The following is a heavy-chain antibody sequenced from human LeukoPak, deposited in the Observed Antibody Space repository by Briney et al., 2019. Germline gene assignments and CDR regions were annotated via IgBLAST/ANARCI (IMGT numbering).Heavy chain of an antibody. J-gene: IGHJ5*02. CDR2: IIPTFGTA. D-gene: IGHD2-2*01. Sequence: ASVKVSCKASGGTFSSYAISWVRQAPGQGLEWMGGIIPTFGTANYAQKFQGRVTITADESTSTAYMELSSLRSEDTAVYYCARDHCSSTSCYEGVYWFDPWGQGTLVTVSS. CDR1: GGTFSSYA. CDR3: ARDHCSSTSCYEGVYWFDP. V-gene: IGHV1-69*13.